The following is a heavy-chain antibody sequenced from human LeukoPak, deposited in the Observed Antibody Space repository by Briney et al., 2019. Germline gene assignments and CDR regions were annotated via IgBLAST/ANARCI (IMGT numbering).Heavy chain of an antibody. D-gene: IGHD6-6*01. CDR2: IYYSGST. J-gene: IGHJ4*02. CDR3: ARRGSSSWVYYFDY. V-gene: IGHV4-39*01. CDR1: GGSISSSSYY. Sequence: SETLSHTCTVSGGSISSSSYYWGWIRQPPGKGLEWIGNIYYSGSTYYNPSLKSRVTISVDTSKNQFSLKLSSVTAADTAVYYCARRGSSSWVYYFDYWGQGTLVTVSS.